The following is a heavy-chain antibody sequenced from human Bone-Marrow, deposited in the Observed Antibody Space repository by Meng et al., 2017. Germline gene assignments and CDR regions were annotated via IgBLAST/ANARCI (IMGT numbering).Heavy chain of an antibody. CDR3: ARADHPTTVPNLDY. CDR1: AYTFPAYW. J-gene: IGHJ4*02. V-gene: IGHV1-2*06. Sequence: LMLSGVELKSPGPSGKASCKASAYTFPAYWLHWLRRAPGQVLEWMGRINPKSGDTHYAQRFQGRVTMTGDTSISTAYMELSRLRSDDTAVYYCARADHPTTVPNLDYWGQGTLVTVSS. CDR2: INPKSGDT. D-gene: IGHD4-17*01.